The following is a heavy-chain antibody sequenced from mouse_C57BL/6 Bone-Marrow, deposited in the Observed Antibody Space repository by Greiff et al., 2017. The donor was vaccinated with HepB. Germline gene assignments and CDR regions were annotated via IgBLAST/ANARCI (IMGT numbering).Heavy chain of an antibody. CDR2: IRNKANGYTT. CDR3: ARYANWDIDY. Sequence: EVKLVESGGGLVQPGGSLSLSCAASGFTFTDYYMSWVRQPPGKALEWLGFIRNKANGYTTVYSASVKGRFTISRDNSQSILYLQMNALRAEDSATDDCARYANWDIDYWGQGTTLTVSS. J-gene: IGHJ2*01. CDR1: GFTFTDYY. D-gene: IGHD4-1*01. V-gene: IGHV7-3*01.